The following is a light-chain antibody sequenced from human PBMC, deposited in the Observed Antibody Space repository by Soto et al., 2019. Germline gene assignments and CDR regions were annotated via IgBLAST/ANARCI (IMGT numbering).Light chain of an antibody. Sequence: QSALTQPASVSGSLGQSITITCTGTSSDTGGYKYVSWYQQHPGKAPKLIIFEVSNRPSGLSDRFSGSNSGNTASLTISELQAEDEADYYCTSYSRYRVLVFGGGTKVTVL. CDR3: TSYSRYRVLV. V-gene: IGLV2-14*01. J-gene: IGLJ3*02. CDR1: SSDTGGYKY. CDR2: EVS.